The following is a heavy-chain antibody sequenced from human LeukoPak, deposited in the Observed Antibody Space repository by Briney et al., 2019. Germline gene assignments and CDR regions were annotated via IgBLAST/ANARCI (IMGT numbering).Heavy chain of an antibody. J-gene: IGHJ4*02. CDR1: GFTLRSYA. CDR3: ADPPNSGF. V-gene: IGHV3-23*01. D-gene: IGHD3-10*01. Sequence: GGSLRLSCAASGFTLRSYAFSWVRQAPGKGLEWVSTIGSSGDDITYYAAAVKGRFTISRDNSKNTLYLQMNSLRADDTAVYFFADPPNSGFWGQGTLVTVSS. CDR2: IGSSGDDIT.